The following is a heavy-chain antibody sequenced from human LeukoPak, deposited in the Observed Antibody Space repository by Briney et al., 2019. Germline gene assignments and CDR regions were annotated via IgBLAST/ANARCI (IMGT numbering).Heavy chain of an antibody. V-gene: IGHV4-39*07. J-gene: IGHJ2*01. Sequence: SETLSLTCTVSGGSISSGSYYWSWIRQPPGKGLEWIGKTNHSGSTNYNPSLKSRVTISVDTSKNQFSLKLSSVTAADTAVYYCARVRIAVAGRWYFDLWGRGTLVTVSS. D-gene: IGHD6-19*01. CDR3: ARVRIAVAGRWYFDL. CDR2: TNHSGST. CDR1: GGSISSGSYY.